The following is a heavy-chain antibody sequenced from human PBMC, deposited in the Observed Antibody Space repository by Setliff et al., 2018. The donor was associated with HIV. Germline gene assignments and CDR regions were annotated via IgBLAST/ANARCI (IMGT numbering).Heavy chain of an antibody. CDR1: GASINSNNW. D-gene: IGHD3-22*01. J-gene: IGHJ4*02. V-gene: IGHV4-4*02. CDR3: GGNGYYSIDY. CDR2: IYHSGST. Sequence: SETLSLTCAVSGASINSNNWWSWVRQPPGKGLEWIGEIYHSGSTNSNPSLRSRVTISVDKSKNQLSLKLSSVTAADTAVYYCGGNGYYSIDYWGQGTLVTVSS.